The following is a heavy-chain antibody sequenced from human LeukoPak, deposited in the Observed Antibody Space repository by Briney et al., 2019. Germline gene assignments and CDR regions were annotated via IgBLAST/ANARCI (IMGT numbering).Heavy chain of an antibody. V-gene: IGHV4-59*01. D-gene: IGHD5-18*01. CDR2: IYYSGST. CDR1: GGSISSYY. Sequence: SETLSLTCTVSGGSISSYYWSWIRQPPGKGLEWIGYIYYSGSTNYNPSLKSRVTISVDTSKNQFSLKLSSVTAADTAVYYCARSRLSYGPDYWGQGTLVTVSS. J-gene: IGHJ4*02. CDR3: ARSRLSYGPDY.